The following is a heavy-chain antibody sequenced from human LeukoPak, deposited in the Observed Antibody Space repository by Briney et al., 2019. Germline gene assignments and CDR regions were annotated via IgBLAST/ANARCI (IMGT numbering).Heavy chain of an antibody. J-gene: IGHJ4*02. Sequence: PGGSRRLSCAASGFTFSSYAISWVRQAPGKGLEWVPAISGSGSSTYYRDSVKGRFTISRDNSKNTLYLQMNSLRAEDTAVYHCARDHGDYTFGLWGQGTLVTVSS. CDR2: ISGSGSST. D-gene: IGHD4-17*01. CDR3: ARDHGDYTFGL. V-gene: IGHV3-23*01. CDR1: GFTFSSYA.